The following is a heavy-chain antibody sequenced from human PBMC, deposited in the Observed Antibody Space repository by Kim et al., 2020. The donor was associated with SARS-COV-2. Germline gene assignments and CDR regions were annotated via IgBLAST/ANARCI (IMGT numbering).Heavy chain of an antibody. D-gene: IGHD2-2*01. J-gene: IGHJ4*02. CDR3: AREGGVWVVPAAGLDY. V-gene: IGHV1-46*01. CDR1: GYTFTSYY. CDR2: INPSGGST. Sequence: ASVKVSCKASGYTFTSYYMHWVRQAPGQGLEWMGIINPSGGSTSYAQKFQGRVTMTRDTSTSTVYMELSSLRSEDTAVYYCAREGGVWVVPAAGLDYWGQGTLVTVSS.